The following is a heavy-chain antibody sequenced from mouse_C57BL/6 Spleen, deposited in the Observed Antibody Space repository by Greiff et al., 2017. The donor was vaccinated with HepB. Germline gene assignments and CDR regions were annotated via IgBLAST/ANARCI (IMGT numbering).Heavy chain of an antibody. CDR2: INPNNGGT. CDR1: GYTFTDYY. V-gene: IGHV1-26*01. D-gene: IGHD2-2*01. Sequence: EVKLQQSGPELVKPGASVKISCKASGYTFTDYYMNWVKQSHGKSLEWIGDINPNNGGTSYNQKFKGKATLTVDKSSSTAYMELRSLTSEDSAVYYCARLYGSFDYWGQGTTLTVSS. CDR3: ARLYGSFDY. J-gene: IGHJ2*01.